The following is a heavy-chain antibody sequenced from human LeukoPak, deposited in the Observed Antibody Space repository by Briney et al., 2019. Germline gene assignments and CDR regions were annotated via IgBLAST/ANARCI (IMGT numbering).Heavy chain of an antibody. J-gene: IGHJ4*02. CDR3: ARSREPYSSSSDFDY. Sequence: ASVKVSCKASGYTFTGYYMHWVRQAPGQGLEWMGWINPNSGGTNYAQKFQGRVTMTRDTSISTAYMELSRLRSDDTAVYYCARSREPYSSSSDFDYWGQGTLVTVSS. D-gene: IGHD6-6*01. CDR1: GYTFTGYY. CDR2: INPNSGGT. V-gene: IGHV1-2*02.